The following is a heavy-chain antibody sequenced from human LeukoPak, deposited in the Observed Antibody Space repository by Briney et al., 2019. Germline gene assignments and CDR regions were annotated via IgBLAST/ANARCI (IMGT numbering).Heavy chain of an antibody. V-gene: IGHV6-1*01. CDR3: ARDQIEMATIMDNYYGMDV. D-gene: IGHD5-24*01. Sequence: SQTLSLTCAISGDSVSSNSAAWNWIRQSPSRGLEWLGRTYYRSKWYNDYAVSVKSRITINPDTSKNQFSLQLNSVTPEDTAVYYCARDQIEMATIMDNYYGMDVWGQGTTVTVS. CDR2: TYYRSKWYN. CDR1: GDSVSSNSAA. J-gene: IGHJ6*02.